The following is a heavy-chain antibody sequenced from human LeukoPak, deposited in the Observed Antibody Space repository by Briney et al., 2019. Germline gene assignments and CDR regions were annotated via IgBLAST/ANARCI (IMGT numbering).Heavy chain of an antibody. CDR3: AGGGITMIRGEGWFDH. V-gene: IGHV4-34*01. CDR1: GGSFSGYY. D-gene: IGHD3-10*01. J-gene: IGHJ5*02. CDR2: INHSGST. Sequence: SETLSLTCAVYGGSFSGYYWTWIRQSPGKGLEWIGEINHSGSTDYSSSLKSRVTISVDTSKNQFSLRLSSVTAADTAVYYCAGGGITMIRGEGWFDHWGQGTLVTVSS.